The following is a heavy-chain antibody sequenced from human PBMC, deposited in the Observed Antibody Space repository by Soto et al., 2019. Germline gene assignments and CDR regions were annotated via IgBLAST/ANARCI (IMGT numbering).Heavy chain of an antibody. D-gene: IGHD3-22*01. CDR3: ARMNYYDTSGYPFDY. Sequence: SETLPLTWSVSGGSISSYNWIWIRQPPGKGLEWIGYIYFRGTTNYNPSLKSRVTMSADTSKNQFSLKLNSVTAADTAVYYCARMNYYDTSGYPFDYWGQGMMVTVPQ. J-gene: IGHJ4*02. CDR2: IYFRGTT. CDR1: GGSISSYN. V-gene: IGHV4-59*01.